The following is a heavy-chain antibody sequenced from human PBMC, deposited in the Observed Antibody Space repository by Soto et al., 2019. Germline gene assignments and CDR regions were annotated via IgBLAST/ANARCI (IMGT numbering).Heavy chain of an antibody. Sequence: GGSLRLSCAASGFTVSSNYMSWVRQAPGKGLNWVSSISGSGAGTYYADSVKGRFTISRDNSKNTLYLQMNSLRAEDTAVYYCAKLLTAAGTDYWGQGTLVTVSS. CDR2: ISGSGAGT. D-gene: IGHD6-13*01. CDR1: GFTVSSNY. J-gene: IGHJ4*02. V-gene: IGHV3-23*01. CDR3: AKLLTAAGTDY.